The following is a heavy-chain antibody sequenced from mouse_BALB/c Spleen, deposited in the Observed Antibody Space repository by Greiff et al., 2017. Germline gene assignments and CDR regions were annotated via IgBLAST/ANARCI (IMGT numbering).Heavy chain of an antibody. Sequence: EVKLVESGGGLVKPGGSLKLSCAASGFTFSDYYMYWVRQTPEKRLEWVATISDGGSYTYYPDSVKGRFTISRDNAKNNLYLQMSSLKSEDTAMYYCARDNYGYDGDYWGQGTTLTVSS. CDR1: GFTFSDYY. V-gene: IGHV5-4*02. D-gene: IGHD2-2*01. CDR3: ARDNYGYDGDY. CDR2: ISDGGSYT. J-gene: IGHJ2*01.